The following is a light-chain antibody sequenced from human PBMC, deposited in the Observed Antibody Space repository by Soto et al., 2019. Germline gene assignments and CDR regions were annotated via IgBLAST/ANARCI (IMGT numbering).Light chain of an antibody. Sequence: EIGMTQSPATLSVSPGARATLSCRASPSVSSTLAWYPQKPVQAPRLLIYGASTRSTGLPARFSGSWSGTEFTLTISSPQSEDFAVYYCQQYNNWPPWTFGQGTKVEIK. V-gene: IGKV3-15*01. J-gene: IGKJ1*01. CDR3: QQYNNWPPWT. CDR1: PSVSST. CDR2: GAS.